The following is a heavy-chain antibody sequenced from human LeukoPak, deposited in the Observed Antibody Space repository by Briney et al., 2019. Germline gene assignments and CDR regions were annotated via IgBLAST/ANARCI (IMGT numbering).Heavy chain of an antibody. CDR2: INPNSGGT. CDR1: GYTFTGYY. J-gene: IGHJ6*03. V-gene: IGHV1-2*02. CDR3: ARGSFYYYYMDV. D-gene: IGHD2-15*01. Sequence: ASVKVSCKASGYTFTGYYMHWVRQAPGQGLEWMGWINPNSGGTNYAQKFQGRVTMTRDTSITTAYMELSRLRSDDTAVYYCARGSFYYYYMDVWGKGTTVTISS.